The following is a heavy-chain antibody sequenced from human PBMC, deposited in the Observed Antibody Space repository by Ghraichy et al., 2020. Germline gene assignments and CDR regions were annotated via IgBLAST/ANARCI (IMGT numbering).Heavy chain of an antibody. CDR3: ARAKDIVVVPAAIRAYYYYYMDV. D-gene: IGHD2-2*02. Sequence: GGSLRLSCAASGFTFSSYSMNWVRQAPGKGLEWVSYISSSSSTIYYADSVKGRFTISRDNAKNSLYLQMNSLRDEDTAVYYCARAKDIVVVPAAIRAYYYYYMDVWGKGTTVTVSS. J-gene: IGHJ6*03. CDR2: ISSSSSTI. CDR1: GFTFSSYS. V-gene: IGHV3-48*02.